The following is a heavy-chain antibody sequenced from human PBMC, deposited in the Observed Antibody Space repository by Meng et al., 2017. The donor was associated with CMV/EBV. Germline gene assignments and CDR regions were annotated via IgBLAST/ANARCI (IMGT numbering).Heavy chain of an antibody. J-gene: IGHJ6*02. CDR1: GGTFSSYA. Sequence: SVKVSCKASGGTFSSYAISWVRQAPGQGLEWMGGIIPIFGTANYAQKFQGRVTITTDESTSTAYMELSSLRSEDTAVYYCARGRSPRRYFGSTYYYYGMDVWGQGTTVTVSS. D-gene: IGHD3-9*01. V-gene: IGHV1-69*05. CDR3: ARGRSPRRYFGSTYYYYGMDV. CDR2: IIPIFGTA.